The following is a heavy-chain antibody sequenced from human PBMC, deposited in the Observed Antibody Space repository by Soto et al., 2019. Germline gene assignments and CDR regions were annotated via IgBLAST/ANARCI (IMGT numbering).Heavy chain of an antibody. D-gene: IGHD2-15*01. Sequence: ASVKVSCKASGGTFSSYAISWVRQAPGQGLEWMGGIIPIFGTANYAQKFQGRVTITADESTSTAYMELSSLRSEDTAVYYCARDHCSGGSCYPGTIWWFDPWGQGTLVTVSS. CDR2: IIPIFGTA. CDR1: GGTFSSYA. CDR3: ARDHCSGGSCYPGTIWWFDP. V-gene: IGHV1-69*13. J-gene: IGHJ5*02.